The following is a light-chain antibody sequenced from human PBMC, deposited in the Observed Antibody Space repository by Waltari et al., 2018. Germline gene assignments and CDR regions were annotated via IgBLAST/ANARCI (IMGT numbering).Light chain of an antibody. CDR2: GQN. CDR3: DSRDSSGNHEV. Sequence: SSELTQDPVVSVALGQTVRITCQGDSLRRYHASWYQQKPGQAPVLVIYGQNNRPSGIAEGFSGSTSGNTASLTITGAQAEDEADYYCDSRDSSGNHEVFGGGTKLTV. V-gene: IGLV3-19*01. J-gene: IGLJ2*01. CDR1: SLRRYH.